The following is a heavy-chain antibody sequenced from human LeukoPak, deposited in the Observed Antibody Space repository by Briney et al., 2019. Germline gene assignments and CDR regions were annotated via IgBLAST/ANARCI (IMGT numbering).Heavy chain of an antibody. J-gene: IGHJ6*02. CDR1: GGSVSSGSYY. CDR2: IYYSGST. CDR3: ASNREYYGMDV. Sequence: PSETLSLTCTVSGGSVSSGSYYWSWIRQPPGKGLEWIGYIYYSGSTNYNPSLKSRVTISVDTSKNQFSLKLSSVTAADTAVYYCASNREYYGMDVWGQGTTVTVSS. D-gene: IGHD5-24*01. V-gene: IGHV4-61*01.